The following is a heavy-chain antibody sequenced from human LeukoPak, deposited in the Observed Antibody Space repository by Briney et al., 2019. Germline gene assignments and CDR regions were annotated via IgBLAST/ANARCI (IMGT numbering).Heavy chain of an antibody. Sequence: GASVKVSCKASGGTFSSYAISWVRQAPGQGLEWMGGIIPIFGTANYAQKFQGRVTITTDESTSTAYIELSSLRSEDTAVYYCAREDLDAFDIWGQGTMVTVSS. CDR3: AREDLDAFDI. V-gene: IGHV1-69*05. CDR1: GGTFSSYA. J-gene: IGHJ3*02. CDR2: IIPIFGTA.